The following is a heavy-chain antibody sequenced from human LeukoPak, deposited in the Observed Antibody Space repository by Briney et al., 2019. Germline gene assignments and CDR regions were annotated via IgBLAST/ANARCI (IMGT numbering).Heavy chain of an antibody. CDR1: GFTVSSNY. V-gene: IGHV3-53*01. Sequence: GGSLRLSCAASGFTVSSNYMSWVRQAPGKGLEWVSVIYSGGSTYYADSVKGRFTISRDNSKNTLNLQMNSLRAEATAVYYCARDTRLFSGSGSYFLDYWGQGTLVTVPS. CDR3: ARDTRLFSGSGSYFLDY. CDR2: IYSGGST. J-gene: IGHJ4*02. D-gene: IGHD3-10*01.